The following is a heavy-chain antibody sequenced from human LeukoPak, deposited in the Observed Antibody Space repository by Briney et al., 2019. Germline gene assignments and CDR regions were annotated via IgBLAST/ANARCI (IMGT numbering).Heavy chain of an antibody. J-gene: IGHJ6*02. CDR1: GYTFTSYD. CDR2: MNPNSGNT. CDR3: ARAGAGQSFYYYHYGMDV. V-gene: IGHV1-8*01. Sequence: GASVKVSCKASGYTFTSYDINWVRQATGQGLEWMGWMNPNSGNTGYAQKFQDRVTMTRNTSISTAYMELSSLRSEDTAVYYCARAGAGQSFYYYHYGMDVWGQGTTVTVSS. D-gene: IGHD1-26*01.